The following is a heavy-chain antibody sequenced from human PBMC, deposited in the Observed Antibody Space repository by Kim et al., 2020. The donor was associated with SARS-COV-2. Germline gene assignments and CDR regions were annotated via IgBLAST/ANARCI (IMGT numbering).Heavy chain of an antibody. J-gene: IGHJ5*02. Sequence: ILYADSVRGRFTNSRDNAKNSLYLQTNSLRDEDTALYYCVRDGMATGNLDRWGQGTLVTVSS. D-gene: IGHD6-13*01. CDR3: VRDGMATGNLDR. CDR2: I. V-gene: IGHV3-48*02.